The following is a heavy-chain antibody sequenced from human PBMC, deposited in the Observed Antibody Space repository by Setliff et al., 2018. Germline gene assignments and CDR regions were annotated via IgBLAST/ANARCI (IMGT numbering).Heavy chain of an antibody. D-gene: IGHD1-26*01. CDR3: ARDGSAFFYEH. V-gene: IGHV1-2*02. Sequence: ASVKVSCKASGYTFTGYFIHWLRQAPGQGLEWLGWINPNKDVTKYAQKFQDRILMTKDTSLNTVYMELRSLRSDDTALYYCARDGSAFFYEHWGQGILVTVSS. J-gene: IGHJ4*02. CDR2: INPNKDVT. CDR1: GYTFTGYF.